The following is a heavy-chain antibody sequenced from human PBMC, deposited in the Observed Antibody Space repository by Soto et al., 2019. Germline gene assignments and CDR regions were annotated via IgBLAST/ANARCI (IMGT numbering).Heavy chain of an antibody. Sequence: PGGSLRLSCAASGFTFSSYSMNWVRQAPGKGLEWVSSISSSSYIYYADSVKGRFTISRDNSKNTLYLQMNSLRAEDTAVYYCAKDLTMVRGVIYYGMDVWGQGTTVTVSS. V-gene: IGHV3-21*04. CDR1: GFTFSSYS. CDR3: AKDLTMVRGVIYYGMDV. D-gene: IGHD3-10*01. J-gene: IGHJ6*02. CDR2: ISSSSYI.